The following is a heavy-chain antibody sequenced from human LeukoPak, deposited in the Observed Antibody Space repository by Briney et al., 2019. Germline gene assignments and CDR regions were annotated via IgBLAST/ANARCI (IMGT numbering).Heavy chain of an antibody. J-gene: IGHJ4*02. Sequence: PGGSLRLSCAASGFTFSSYGMHWVRQAPGKGLEWVAVISYDGSNKYYADSVKGRFTISRDNSKNTLYLQMNSLRAEDTAVYYCAKEAVAGANLDYWGQGTLVTVSS. D-gene: IGHD6-19*01. CDR3: AKEAVAGANLDY. CDR1: GFTFSSYG. CDR2: ISYDGSNK. V-gene: IGHV3-30*18.